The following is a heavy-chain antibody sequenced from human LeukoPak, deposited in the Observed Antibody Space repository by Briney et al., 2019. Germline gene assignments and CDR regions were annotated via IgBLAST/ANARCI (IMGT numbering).Heavy chain of an antibody. CDR2: ITYDGSNK. J-gene: IGHJ3*02. V-gene: IGHV3-30*18. D-gene: IGHD6-13*01. Sequence: PGGSLRLSCAASGFTVSSYGMHWVRQAPGKGLEWVAVITYDGSNKYYADSVKGRFTISRDNSKNTLYLQMNSLRAEDTAVYYCAKGAAAARYAFDIWGQGTMVTVSS. CDR3: AKGAAAARYAFDI. CDR1: GFTVSSYG.